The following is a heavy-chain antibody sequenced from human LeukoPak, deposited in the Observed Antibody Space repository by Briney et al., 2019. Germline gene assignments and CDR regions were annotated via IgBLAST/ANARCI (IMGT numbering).Heavy chain of an antibody. CDR2: IYYSGST. D-gene: IGHD3-22*01. CDR3: ASTHPHYYDSSGYYYGAFDI. V-gene: IGHV4-59*01. CDR1: GGSISSYY. J-gene: IGHJ3*02. Sequence: SETLSLTCTVSGGSISSYYWSWIRQPPGKGLEWIGYIYYSGSTNYSPSLKSRVTISVDTSKNQFSLKLSSVTAADTAVYYCASTHPHYYDSSGYYYGAFDIWGQGTMDTVSS.